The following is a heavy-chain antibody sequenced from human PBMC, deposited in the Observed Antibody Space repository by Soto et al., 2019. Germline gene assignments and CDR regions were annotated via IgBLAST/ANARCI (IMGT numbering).Heavy chain of an antibody. Sequence: ASVKVSCKASGYTFTSYGISWVRQAPGQGPEWIGWFNTYDGDTNSAQNLQGRVTMTTDTSTSTAYLDLRSLRSDDTAIYYCARDLGGTFYDFWGPGTLVTVSS. D-gene: IGHD1-26*01. V-gene: IGHV1-18*01. J-gene: IGHJ4*02. CDR1: GYTFTSYG. CDR3: ARDLGGTFYDF. CDR2: FNTYDGDT.